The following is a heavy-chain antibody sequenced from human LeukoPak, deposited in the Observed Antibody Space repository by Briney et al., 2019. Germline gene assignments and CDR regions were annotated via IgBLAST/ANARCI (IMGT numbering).Heavy chain of an antibody. V-gene: IGHV3-23*01. J-gene: IGHJ4*02. Sequence: GGSLRLSCAASGFTFFSYATTWVRQAPGKGLEWVSTISGSGGSTYYADSVKGRFTISRDNSKNTLYLQMNSLRVADTAVYYCAKDIFRSRHLFDYWGQGTLVAVSS. D-gene: IGHD2-21*01. CDR1: GFTFFSYA. CDR2: ISGSGGST. CDR3: AKDIFRSRHLFDY.